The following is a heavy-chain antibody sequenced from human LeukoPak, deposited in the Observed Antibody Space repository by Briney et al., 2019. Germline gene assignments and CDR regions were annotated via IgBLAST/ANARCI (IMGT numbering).Heavy chain of an antibody. CDR2: IKQDGSEK. CDR1: GFTFSSYW. V-gene: IGHV3-7*04. Sequence: GGSLRLSCAASGFTFSSYWMSWVRQAPGKGLEWVANIKQDGSEKYYEDSVKGRFTISRDNAKNSLYLQMNSLRAEDTAVYYCARGLYYDFWSGPDYWGQGTLVTVSS. CDR3: ARGLYYDFWSGPDY. J-gene: IGHJ4*02. D-gene: IGHD3-3*01.